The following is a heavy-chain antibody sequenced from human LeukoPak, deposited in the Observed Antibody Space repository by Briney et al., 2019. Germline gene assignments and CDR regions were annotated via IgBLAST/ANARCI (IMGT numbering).Heavy chain of an antibody. CDR1: GFTSSSSA. J-gene: IGHJ4*02. D-gene: IGHD3-16*01. CDR3: AKDGIWDY. V-gene: IGHV3-23*01. Sequence: GGSLRLSCAASGFTSSSSAMSWVRQAPGEGLEWVSAITGSGYITYYADSVKGRFTISRDSSKNTLYLQMDSLRADDTAVYYCAKDGIWDYWGQGTLVTVSS. CDR2: ITGSGYIT.